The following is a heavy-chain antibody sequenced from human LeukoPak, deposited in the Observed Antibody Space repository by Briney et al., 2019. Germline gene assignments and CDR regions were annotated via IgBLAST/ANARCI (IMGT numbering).Heavy chain of an antibody. CDR2: INPNSGGT. D-gene: IGHD3-22*01. CDR3: ASAKYYDSSGYLAGCFDY. J-gene: IGHJ4*02. Sequence: ASVKVSCKASGYTFTGYYMHWVRQAPGPGLEWMGRINPNSGGTNYSQKFQGRVTMTRDTSISTAYMELRRLRSDDTAVYYCASAKYYDSSGYLAGCFDYWGQGTLVTVSS. CDR1: GYTFTGYY. V-gene: IGHV1-2*06.